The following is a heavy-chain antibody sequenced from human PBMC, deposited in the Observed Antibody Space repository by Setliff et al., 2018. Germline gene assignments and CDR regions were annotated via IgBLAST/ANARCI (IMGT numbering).Heavy chain of an antibody. J-gene: IGHJ4*02. CDR1: GGSLTQRY. V-gene: IGHV4-4*07. Sequence: PSETLSLTCTLSGGSLTQRYWSWIRQPAGKGLEWIGRIYTSGSTNYNPSLKSRVAISVDTSKNQFSLRLSSVTAADTAVYYCVRELDCPTIPSCFYFHYWGQGTVVTVSS. CDR2: IYTSGST. CDR3: VRELDCPTIPSCFYFHY. D-gene: IGHD2-21*01.